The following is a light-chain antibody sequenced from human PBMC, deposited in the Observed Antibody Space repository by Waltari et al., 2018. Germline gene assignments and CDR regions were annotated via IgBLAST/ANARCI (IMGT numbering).Light chain of an antibody. CDR2: GAS. CDR1: QTVRSNY. CDR3: QQSGTSHS. V-gene: IGKV3-20*01. J-gene: IGKJ2*03. Sequence: ILLTQSPGPLSLSPGDRAPLSCWANQTVRSNYLAWYQQKPGQAPRLLFYGASTRATGIPDRFSGSGSGTDFTLTIDRLEPEDFAVYYCQQSGTSHSFGQGTKLEI.